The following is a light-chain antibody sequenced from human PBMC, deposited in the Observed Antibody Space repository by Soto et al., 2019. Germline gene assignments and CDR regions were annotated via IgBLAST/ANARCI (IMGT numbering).Light chain of an antibody. CDR3: QQYNSYPALT. J-gene: IGKJ4*01. CDR2: DAS. V-gene: IGKV1-5*01. Sequence: DIQMIQSPSTLSASVGDRVTITCRASQSISSWLAWYQQKPGKAPKLLIYDASSLESGVPSRFSGSGSGTEFTLTISSLQPDDFATYYCQQYNSYPALTFGGGTKVEIK. CDR1: QSISSW.